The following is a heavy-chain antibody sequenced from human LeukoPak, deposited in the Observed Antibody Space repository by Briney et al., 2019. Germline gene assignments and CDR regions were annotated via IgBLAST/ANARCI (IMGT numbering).Heavy chain of an antibody. Sequence: NPSETLSLTCTVSGGSISSYYWSWIRQPPGKGLEWIGYIYYSGSTNYNPSLKSRVTISVDTSKNQFSLKLSSVTAADTAVCYCAKRTAYAFDIWGQGTMVTVSS. J-gene: IGHJ3*02. CDR3: AKRTAYAFDI. CDR1: GGSISSYY. CDR2: IYYSGST. V-gene: IGHV4-59*01. D-gene: IGHD1/OR15-1a*01.